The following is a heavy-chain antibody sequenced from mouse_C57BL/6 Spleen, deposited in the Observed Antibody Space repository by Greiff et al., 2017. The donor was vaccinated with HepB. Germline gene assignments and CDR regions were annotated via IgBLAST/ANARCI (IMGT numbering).Heavy chain of an antibody. CDR1: GYTFTSYG. J-gene: IGHJ4*01. CDR3: ARLGLYYYGSRGYYAMDY. CDR2: IYPRSGNT. V-gene: IGHV1-81*01. Sequence: VQLQESGAELARPGASVKLSCKASGYTFTSYGISWVKQRTGQGLEWIGEIYPRSGNTYYNEKFKGKATLTADKSSSTAYMELRSLTSEDSAVYFCARLGLYYYGSRGYYAMDYWGQGTSVTVSS. D-gene: IGHD1-1*01.